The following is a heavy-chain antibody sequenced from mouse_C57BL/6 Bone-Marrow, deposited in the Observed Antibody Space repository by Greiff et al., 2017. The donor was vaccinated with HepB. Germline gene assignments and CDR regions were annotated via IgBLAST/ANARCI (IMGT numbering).Heavy chain of an antibody. D-gene: IGHD1-1*01. V-gene: IGHV5-16*01. Sequence: EVHLVESEGGLVQPGSSMKLSCTASGFTFSDYYMAWVRQVPEKGLEWVANINYDGSSTYYLDSLKSRFIISRDNAKNILYLQMSSLKSEDTATYDCARDRITTVVGWYFDGWGTGTTVTVAS. CDR2: INYDGSST. CDR1: GFTFSDYY. CDR3: ARDRITTVVGWYFDG. J-gene: IGHJ1*03.